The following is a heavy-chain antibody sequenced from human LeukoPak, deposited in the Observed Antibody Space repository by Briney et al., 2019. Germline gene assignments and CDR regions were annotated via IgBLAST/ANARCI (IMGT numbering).Heavy chain of an antibody. D-gene: IGHD2-15*01. J-gene: IGHJ4*02. V-gene: IGHV3-30*03. CDR2: MSSDGSNK. Sequence: GGSLRLSCAASGFTFSSYGMHWVRQAPGKGLEWVAVMSSDGSNKYYADSVKGRFTISRDNSKNTLYLQMNSLRAEDTAVYYCAGGPPFDYWGQGTLVTVSS. CDR3: AGGPPFDY. CDR1: GFTFSSYG.